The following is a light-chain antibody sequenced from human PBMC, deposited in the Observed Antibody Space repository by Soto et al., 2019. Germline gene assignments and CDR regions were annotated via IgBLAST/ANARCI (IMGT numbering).Light chain of an antibody. CDR1: QTINNY. J-gene: IGKJ3*01. CDR3: QQSYSTLFT. V-gene: IGKV1-39*01. CDR2: VAS. Sequence: DIQMTQSPSSLSASVGDSVSITGRTSQTINNYLNWYQQKPGKAPKLLIYVASTLQGGVPSRFSGSGAGTEFSLTISSLQPEDSATYYCQQSYSTLFTFGPGTKVDVK.